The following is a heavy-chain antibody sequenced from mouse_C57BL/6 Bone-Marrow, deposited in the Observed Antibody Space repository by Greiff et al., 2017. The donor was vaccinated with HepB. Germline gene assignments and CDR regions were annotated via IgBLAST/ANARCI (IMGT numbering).Heavy chain of an antibody. CDR1: GFTFSDFY. V-gene: IGHV7-1*01. CDR3: ARDALYGKGWYFDV. Sequence: EVKLMESGGGLVQSGRSLRLSCATSGFTFSDFYMEWVRQAPGKGLEWIAASRNKANDYTTEYSASVKGRFIVSRDTSQSILYLQMNALRAEDTAIYYCARDALYGKGWYFDVWGTGTTVTVSS. D-gene: IGHD2-1*01. CDR2: SRNKANDYTT. J-gene: IGHJ1*03.